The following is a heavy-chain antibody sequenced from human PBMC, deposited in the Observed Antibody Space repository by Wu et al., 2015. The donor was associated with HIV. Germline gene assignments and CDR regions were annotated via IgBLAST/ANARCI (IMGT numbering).Heavy chain of an antibody. CDR1: GFTFTSSA. J-gene: IGHJ6*02. CDR3: AADTAYQYGMDV. V-gene: IGHV1-58*02. Sequence: QKQLVQSGPEVKKPGTSVKVSCKASGFTFTSSAMQWVRQARGQRLEWIGWIAVGSGNTNYAQKFQDRVTITRETSTATVYMELSSLRSEDTAVYYCAADTAYQYGMDVWGQGTTVTVSS. D-gene: IGHD2-21*01. CDR2: IAVGSGNT.